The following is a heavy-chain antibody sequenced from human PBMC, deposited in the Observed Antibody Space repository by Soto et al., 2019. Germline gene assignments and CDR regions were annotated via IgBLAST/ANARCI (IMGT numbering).Heavy chain of an antibody. CDR2: INPNSGGT. V-gene: IGHV1-2*04. Sequence: QVQLVQSGAEVKKPGASVKVSCKASGYTFTGYYMHWVRQAPGQGLEWMGWINPNSGGTNYAQKFKGWVTMTRDTSISTAYMELSRLRSDDTAVYYCARAPSTSGSYQDYWGQGTLVTVSS. J-gene: IGHJ4*02. CDR3: ARAPSTSGSYQDY. CDR1: GYTFTGYY. D-gene: IGHD1-26*01.